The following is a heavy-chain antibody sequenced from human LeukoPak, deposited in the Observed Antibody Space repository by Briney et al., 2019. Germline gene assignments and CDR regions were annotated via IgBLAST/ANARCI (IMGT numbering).Heavy chain of an antibody. Sequence: GGSLRLSCAASGFTFRSYGMHWVRQAPGKGLEWVAVISYDGSNKYYADSVKGRFTISRDNSKNTLYLQMNSLRAEDTAVYYCAKGTGPTEDFDYWGQGTLVTVSS. CDR1: GFTFRSYG. J-gene: IGHJ4*02. V-gene: IGHV3-30*18. CDR2: ISYDGSNK. CDR3: AKGTGPTEDFDY.